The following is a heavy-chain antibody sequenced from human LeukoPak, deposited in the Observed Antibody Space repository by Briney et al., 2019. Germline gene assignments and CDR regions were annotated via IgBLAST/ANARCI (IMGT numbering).Heavy chain of an antibody. CDR3: ARGRENWLLYY. Sequence: SETLSLTCTVSGGSISGYYYNWIRQPPGKGLEWIGYIYYSGSTNYNPSLKSRVTISLDTSKNQFSLKLSSVTTADTAVYYCARGRENWLLYYWGQGTLVTVSS. CDR1: GGSISGYY. V-gene: IGHV4-59*01. D-gene: IGHD3-9*01. J-gene: IGHJ4*02. CDR2: IYYSGST.